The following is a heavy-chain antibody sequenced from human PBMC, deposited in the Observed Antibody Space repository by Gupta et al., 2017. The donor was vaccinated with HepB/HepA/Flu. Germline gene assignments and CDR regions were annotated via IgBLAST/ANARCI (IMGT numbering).Heavy chain of an antibody. CDR1: AYTFTGYY. Sequence: QVQLVQSGDEVKKPGASVKVSCKASAYTFTGYYIHWVRQAPGQGYEWMGWINCNNGDTRYAQKFQDRVTMTRDTSTNTAYMELSSLRVDDTALYFCARDSKKNWFDPWGQGTMVTISS. J-gene: IGHJ5*02. V-gene: IGHV1-2*02. CDR2: INCNNGDT. CDR3: ARDSKKNWFDP.